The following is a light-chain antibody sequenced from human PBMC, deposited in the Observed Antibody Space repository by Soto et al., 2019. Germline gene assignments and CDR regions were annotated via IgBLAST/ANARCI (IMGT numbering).Light chain of an antibody. J-gene: IGKJ3*01. Sequence: MTHSPSSVSASVLYRITITFLSIQIINKWLAWYQQKPGKAPKLLIHSASTLHDGVPSRFSGSGSGTDFTLTINGLQPEDFATYYCQQSNSFPYPFGPGTKVDIK. CDR3: QQSNSFPYP. V-gene: IGKV1-12*01. CDR1: QIINKW. CDR2: SAS.